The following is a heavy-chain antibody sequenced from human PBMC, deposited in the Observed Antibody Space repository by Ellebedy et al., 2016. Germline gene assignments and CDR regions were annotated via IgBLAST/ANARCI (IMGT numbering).Heavy chain of an antibody. CDR3: AKDRYGYSGYDHHFDY. D-gene: IGHD5-12*01. CDR1: GFTFSSYA. V-gene: IGHV3-23*01. Sequence: GESLKISXAASGFTFSSYAMSWVRQAPGKGLEWVSAISGSGGSTYYADSVKGRFTISRDNSKNTLYLQMNSLRAEDTAVYYCAKDRYGYSGYDHHFDYWGQGTLVTVSS. CDR2: ISGSGGST. J-gene: IGHJ4*02.